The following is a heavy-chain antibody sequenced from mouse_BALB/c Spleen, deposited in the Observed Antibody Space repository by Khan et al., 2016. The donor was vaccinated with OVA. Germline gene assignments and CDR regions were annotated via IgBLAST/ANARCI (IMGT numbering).Heavy chain of an antibody. CDR3: ARGYFGNYEFAY. CDR2: IFPGTGTT. CDR1: GYTFTSYW. J-gene: IGHJ3*01. V-gene: IGHV1S132*01. Sequence: QVQLQQSGAELVKPGASVKLSCKTSGYTFTSYWIQWVKQRPGQGLGWIGQIFPGTGTTYYNENFKGKATLTVDTSSSTAYMQLSSLTSEESAVYFCARGYFGNYEFAYWGQGTLVTVSP. D-gene: IGHD2-1*01.